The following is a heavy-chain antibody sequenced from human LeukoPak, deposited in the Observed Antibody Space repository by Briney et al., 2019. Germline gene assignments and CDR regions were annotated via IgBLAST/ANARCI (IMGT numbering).Heavy chain of an antibody. D-gene: IGHD2-21*02. CDR3: ATLPVVTSTYYCDY. J-gene: IGHJ4*02. CDR1: GGSLSSQY. Sequence: LSLPCTVCGGSLSSQYWSWVRQAPGTGLEWVSAIRARGGVTYYADAVKGRFTISRDNSKHTLYLQINSMRAEDTGVYYCATLPVVTSTYYCDYWGQGTLATV. V-gene: IGHV3-23*01. CDR2: IRARGGVT.